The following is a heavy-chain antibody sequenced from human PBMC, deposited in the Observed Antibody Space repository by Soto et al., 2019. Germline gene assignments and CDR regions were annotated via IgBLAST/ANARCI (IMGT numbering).Heavy chain of an antibody. D-gene: IGHD1-26*01. CDR1: GGTFSSYA. J-gene: IGHJ6*02. V-gene: IGHV1-69*13. CDR3: AREGELYGLDV. CDR2: IIPIFGKA. Sequence: SVKVSCKASGGTFSSYAISWVRQAPGQGLEWMGGIIPIFGKANYSHKCQGRVTITADQSTRPAYMDLSSIRSEDPALYSCAREGELYGLDVWGQGTTVTVSS.